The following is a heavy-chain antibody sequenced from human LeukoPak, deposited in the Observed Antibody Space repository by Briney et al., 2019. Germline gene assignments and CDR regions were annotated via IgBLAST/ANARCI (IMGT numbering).Heavy chain of an antibody. J-gene: IGHJ3*02. CDR2: ISAYNGNT. CDR1: GYAFTSYG. Sequence: ASVKVSCKASGYAFTSYGISWVRQAPGQGLEWMGWISAYNGNTNYAPKLQGRVTMTTDTSTSTAYMELGSLRSDDTAVYYCAREDCSGGSCYSLSLTPVFHVFDIWGQGTMVTVSS. V-gene: IGHV1-18*01. D-gene: IGHD2-15*01. CDR3: AREDCSGGSCYSLSLTPVFHVFDI.